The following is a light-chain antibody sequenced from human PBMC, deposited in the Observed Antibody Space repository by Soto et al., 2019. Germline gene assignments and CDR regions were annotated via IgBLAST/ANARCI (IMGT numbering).Light chain of an antibody. CDR1: SSDVGGYNY. Sequence: QSALTQPASVSGSAEQSITISCTGTSSDVGGYNYVSWYQQHPGKAPNLIIFDVSNRPSGVSNRFSGSKSGNSASLTISGLQAEDEADYYCNSYTGSNTPVVFGGGTKFTVL. V-gene: IGLV2-14*01. CDR3: NSYTGSNTPVV. CDR2: DVS. J-gene: IGLJ2*01.